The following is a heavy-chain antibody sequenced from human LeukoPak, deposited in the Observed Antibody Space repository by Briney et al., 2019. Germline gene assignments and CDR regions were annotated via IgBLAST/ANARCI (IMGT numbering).Heavy chain of an antibody. CDR1: GYTFTSYA. CDR3: ARDLDQYNGRFGGFGHDF. D-gene: IGHD3-10*01. V-gene: IGHV1-18*01. Sequence: ASVKVSCKASGYTFTSYAMNWVRQAPGQGLDWMGWISAYNGNTNYAQSLQGRVTMTTDTSTSTVYMEMRSLTSDDTAVYYCARDLDQYNGRFGGFGHDFWGQGTLVTVSS. J-gene: IGHJ4*02. CDR2: ISAYNGNT.